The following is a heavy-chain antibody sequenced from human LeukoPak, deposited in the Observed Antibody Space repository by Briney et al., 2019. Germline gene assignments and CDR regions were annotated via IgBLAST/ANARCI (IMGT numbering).Heavy chain of an antibody. CDR1: GQTVSGDNAA. CDR3: ARDLSLCSGSNCFYYFDS. CDR2: TYYRSEWFH. V-gene: IGHV6-1*01. D-gene: IGHD3-22*01. J-gene: IGHJ4*02. Sequence: SQTLSLTCALSGQTVSGDNAAWHWLRQSPSRGLEWLGRTYYRSEWFHDYAVSVRGRININADTSKNQFSLQLNSVTPEDTAVYYCARDLSLCSGSNCFYYFDSWGQGTLVTVSS.